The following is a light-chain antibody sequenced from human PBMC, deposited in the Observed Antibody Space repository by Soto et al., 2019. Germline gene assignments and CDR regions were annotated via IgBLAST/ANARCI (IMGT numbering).Light chain of an antibody. CDR3: QQYKNWPPLT. CDR1: QSVSYN. Sequence: EIVMTQSPATLSVSPGETATLSCRASQSVSYNLAWYQQKPGQGPRLLIYGAFTRATGIPARFSGSGSETEFTLTIGSLQSEDFAVYYCQQYKNWPPLTFGGGTKVEIK. V-gene: IGKV3-15*01. J-gene: IGKJ4*01. CDR2: GAF.